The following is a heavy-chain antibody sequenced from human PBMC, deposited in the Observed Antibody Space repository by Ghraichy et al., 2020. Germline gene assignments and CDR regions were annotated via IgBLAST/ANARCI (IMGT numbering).Heavy chain of an antibody. CDR3: AKGNSVWYFFDY. V-gene: IGHV3-23*01. Sequence: GGSLRLSCAASGFTFSSNAMSWVRQAPGKGLEWVSGISGSGANTYYADSVKGRFTISRDNSKNTLYMQMNSLRVEDTAVYYCAKGNSVWYFFDYWGQGTVVTVSS. CDR2: ISGSGANT. CDR1: GFTFSSNA. J-gene: IGHJ4*02. D-gene: IGHD6-19*01.